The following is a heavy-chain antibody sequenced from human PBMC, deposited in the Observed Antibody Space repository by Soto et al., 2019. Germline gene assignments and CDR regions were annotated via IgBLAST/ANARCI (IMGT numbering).Heavy chain of an antibody. J-gene: IGHJ3*02. CDR2: INPDGSQK. V-gene: IGHV3-7*04. CDR1: GFTFNSNW. D-gene: IGHD3-22*01. CDR3: ARGDYDDSSGPFSDAFDI. Sequence: LRLSCAASGFTFNSNWMSWVRQAPGKGLEWVSNINPDGSQKWYVDSVKGRFAISRDNAKNSLFLEMNNLRAEDTAVYYCARGDYDDSSGPFSDAFDIWGQGTMVTVSS.